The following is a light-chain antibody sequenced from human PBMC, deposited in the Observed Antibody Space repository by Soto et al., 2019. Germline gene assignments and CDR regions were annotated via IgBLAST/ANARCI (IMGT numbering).Light chain of an antibody. CDR2: DDS. V-gene: IGLV3-21*02. J-gene: IGLJ1*01. CDR1: NLGSTS. Sequence: SYELTQPPSVSVAPGQTARITCGGDNLGSTSVHWYQQKPGQAPVLVVYDDSDRPSGIPERFSGSNSGNTATLTISRVAAGDEADYYCQVWDNDSDHHVFGTGTKLTVL. CDR3: QVWDNDSDHHV.